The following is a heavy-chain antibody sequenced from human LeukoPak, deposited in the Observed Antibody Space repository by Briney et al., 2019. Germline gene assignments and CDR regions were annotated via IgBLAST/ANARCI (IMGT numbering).Heavy chain of an antibody. V-gene: IGHV1-69*13. CDR3: AVATGVDNWFDP. D-gene: IGHD5-12*01. J-gene: IGHJ5*02. CDR1: GGTFSSYA. Sequence: ASVKVSCKASGGTFSSYAISWVRQAPGQGLEWMGGIIPIFGTANYAQKFQGRVTITADEPTSTAYMELSSLRSEDTAVYYCAVATGVDNWFDPWGQGTLVTVSS. CDR2: IIPIFGTA.